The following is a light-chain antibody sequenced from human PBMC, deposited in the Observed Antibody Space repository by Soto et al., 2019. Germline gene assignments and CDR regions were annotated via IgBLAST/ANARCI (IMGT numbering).Light chain of an antibody. Sequence: DIVMTQSPDSLAVSLGERATINGKSSQSVLYSSNNKNYLAWYQQKPGQPPKLLISWASTRESGVPDRFSGSGSGSDFTLTISTLQAEDVAVYYCQQYYSTPQTFGQGTKLEIK. CDR2: WAS. J-gene: IGKJ1*01. V-gene: IGKV4-1*01. CDR1: QSVLYSSNNKNY. CDR3: QQYYSTPQT.